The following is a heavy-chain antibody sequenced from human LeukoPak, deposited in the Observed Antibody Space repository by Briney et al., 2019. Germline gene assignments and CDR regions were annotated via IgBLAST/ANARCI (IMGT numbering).Heavy chain of an antibody. J-gene: IGHJ3*01. CDR3: ARPPYSEGALDV. D-gene: IGHD6-13*01. V-gene: IGHV4-39*01. CDR2: IYYSGST. Sequence: PSETLSLTCTVSAGSISSSSYYWGWIRQPPGKGLEWIGSIYYSGSTYYNPSLKSRVTISVDTSKNQFSLKLSSVTAADTAVYCCARPPYSEGALDVWGQGTMVSVSS. CDR1: AGSISSSSYY.